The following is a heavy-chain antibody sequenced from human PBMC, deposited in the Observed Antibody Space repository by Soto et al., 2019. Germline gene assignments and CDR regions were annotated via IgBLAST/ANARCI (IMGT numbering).Heavy chain of an antibody. D-gene: IGHD5-12*01. V-gene: IGHV3-33*01. J-gene: IGHJ4*02. CDR1: GFTFSSYG. Sequence: GGSLRLSCAASGFTFSSYGMHWVRQAPGKGLEWVAVIWYDGSNKYYADSVKGRFTISRDNSKNTLYLQMNSLRAEDTAVYYCAREAIVATTYYFDYWGQGTLVTVSS. CDR3: AREAIVATTYYFDY. CDR2: IWYDGSNK.